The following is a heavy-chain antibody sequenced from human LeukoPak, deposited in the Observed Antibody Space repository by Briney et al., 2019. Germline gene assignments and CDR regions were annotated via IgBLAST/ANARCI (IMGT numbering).Heavy chain of an antibody. CDR3: ARDRLWFGESYYYYDGMDV. Sequence: GGSLRLSCAASGFTLRSYEMNWVRQAPGKGLEWVSYISSSGRNTSYADSVKGRFTISRDNAKNSLYLQMNSLRAEDTAVYYCARDRLWFGESYYYYDGMDVWGQGTTVTVSS. J-gene: IGHJ6*02. CDR2: ISSSGRNT. CDR1: GFTLRSYE. V-gene: IGHV3-48*03. D-gene: IGHD3-10*01.